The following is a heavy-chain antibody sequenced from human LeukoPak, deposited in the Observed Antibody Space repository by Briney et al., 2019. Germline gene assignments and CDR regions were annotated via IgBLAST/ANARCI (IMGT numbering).Heavy chain of an antibody. CDR1: GYTFTSYG. V-gene: IGHV1-18*01. Sequence: ASVKVSCKASGYTFTSYGISWVRQAPGQGLEWMGWISAYNGNTNYAQKLQGRVTMTTDTSTSTAYMELRSLRSDDTAVYYCATAPPSGYNYYYYYYMDVWGKGTTVTVSS. J-gene: IGHJ6*03. D-gene: IGHD3-3*01. CDR3: ATAPPSGYNYYYYYYMDV. CDR2: ISAYNGNT.